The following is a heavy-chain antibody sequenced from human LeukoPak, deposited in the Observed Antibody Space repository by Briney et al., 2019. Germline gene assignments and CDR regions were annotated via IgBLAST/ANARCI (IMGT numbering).Heavy chain of an antibody. CDR1: GFTFSSYP. D-gene: IGHD3-22*01. CDR2: ISGSGGST. V-gene: IGHV3-23*01. J-gene: IGHJ6*03. Sequence: SGGSLRLSCAGSGFTFSSYPVRWVRQAPGKGLEWVSAISGSGGSTYYADSVKGRFTISRDNANNTVYLQLNSLRAEDTAVYYCAKGGEMIHYYYMDVWGKGTTVTVSS. CDR3: AKGGEMIHYYYMDV.